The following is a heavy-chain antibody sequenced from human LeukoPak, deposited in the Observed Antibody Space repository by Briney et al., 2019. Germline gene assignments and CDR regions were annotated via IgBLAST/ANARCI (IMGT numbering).Heavy chain of an antibody. J-gene: IGHJ4*02. V-gene: IGHV3-48*01. Sequence: GGSLRLSCAASGFTFSSYSMNWARQAPGKGLEWVSYISYSSSTIYYADSVKGRSTISRDNGKNSLYLQVNSLRAEDTAVYYCARDRLHYGEYEKTFDYWGQGTLVTVSS. CDR1: GFTFSSYS. D-gene: IGHD4-17*01. CDR3: ARDRLHYGEYEKTFDY. CDR2: ISYSSSTI.